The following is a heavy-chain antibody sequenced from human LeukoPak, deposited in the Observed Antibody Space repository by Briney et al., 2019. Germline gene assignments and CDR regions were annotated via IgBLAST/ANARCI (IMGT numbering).Heavy chain of an antibody. Sequence: GASVKVSCKVSGYTLTELSMHWVRQAPGKGLEWMGGIIPIFGTANYAQKFQGRVTITTDESTSTAYMELSSLRSEDTAVYYCALLEWGYWGQGTLVTVSS. CDR3: ALLEWGY. J-gene: IGHJ4*02. CDR2: IIPIFGTA. V-gene: IGHV1-69*05. CDR1: GYTLTELS. D-gene: IGHD3-3*01.